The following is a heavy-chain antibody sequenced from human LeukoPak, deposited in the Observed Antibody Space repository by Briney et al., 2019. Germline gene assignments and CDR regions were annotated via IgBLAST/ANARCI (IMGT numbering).Heavy chain of an antibody. Sequence: GRSLRLSCTTSGFTLNKYAMHWVRQAPGEGLQWLADITDDGTNSHYADSVKGRFFISRDNSKHTLYLQMNSLRPEDTGLYYCACWNVADRFDYWGQGALVTVSS. CDR1: GFTLNKYA. V-gene: IGHV3-30*17. CDR3: ACWNVADRFDY. CDR2: ITDDGTNS. D-gene: IGHD1-1*01. J-gene: IGHJ4*02.